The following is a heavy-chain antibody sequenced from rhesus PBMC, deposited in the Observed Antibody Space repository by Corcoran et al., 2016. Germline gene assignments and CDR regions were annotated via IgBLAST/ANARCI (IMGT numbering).Heavy chain of an antibody. CDR2: TKGRGGGP. D-gene: IGHD3-34*01. CDR3: AREWWGDYYGY. CDR1: GGSISDDYY. J-gene: IGHJ4*01. Sequence: HVQLQESGPGLVKPSETLSLTCAVSGGSISDDYYWRWIRQPPGKGLEWIGYTKGRGGGPNYNPSPKNRVNNSMDTSKNQISLKLSSVTAADTAVYYCAREWWGDYYGYWGQGVLVTVSS. V-gene: IGHV4-106*01.